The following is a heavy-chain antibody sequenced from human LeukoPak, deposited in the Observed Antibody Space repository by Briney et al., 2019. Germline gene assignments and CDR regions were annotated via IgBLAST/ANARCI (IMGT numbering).Heavy chain of an antibody. CDR3: AKAWALTYLGGVDS. J-gene: IGHJ4*02. CDR2: ISGSGGST. D-gene: IGHD2-21*02. V-gene: IGHV3-23*01. Sequence: GGSLRLSCAASRFTFSNYAMSWVRQAPGKGLEWVSGISGSGGSTYYADSVKGRFTISRDNSKNTMYLQMNSLRAEDTAVYYCAKAWALTYLGGVDSWGQGTLVTVSS. CDR1: RFTFSNYA.